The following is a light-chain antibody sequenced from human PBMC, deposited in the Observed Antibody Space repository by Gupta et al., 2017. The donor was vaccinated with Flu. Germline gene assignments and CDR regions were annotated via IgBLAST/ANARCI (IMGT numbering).Light chain of an antibody. CDR3: RQYNGYPLT. CDR1: QGIGNC. J-gene: IGKJ4*02. Sequence: DIQITHSPSSLSASVGDRVTITCRASQGIGNCLSWYQHKPGQPPKSLIYSPSNLQSGVPSRFSGSGSGTEFTLTINSLQPEDSATYYCRQYNGYPLTFGEGTKVEI. V-gene: IGKV1-17*01. CDR2: SPS.